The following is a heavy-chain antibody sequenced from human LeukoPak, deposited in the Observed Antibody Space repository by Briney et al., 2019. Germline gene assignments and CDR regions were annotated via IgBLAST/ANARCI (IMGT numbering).Heavy chain of an antibody. J-gene: IGHJ4*02. Sequence: ASVKVSCKASGYSFTSSGFSWLRQAPGHGREWMGWISAYNGNTNYAQNLQGRVTMTTDTSTSTAYMELRSLRSDDTAVYYCARDSMASAGGYYFDYWGQGTLVTVSS. CDR2: ISAYNGNT. V-gene: IGHV1-18*01. D-gene: IGHD6-13*01. CDR3: ARDSMASAGGYYFDY. CDR1: GYSFTSSG.